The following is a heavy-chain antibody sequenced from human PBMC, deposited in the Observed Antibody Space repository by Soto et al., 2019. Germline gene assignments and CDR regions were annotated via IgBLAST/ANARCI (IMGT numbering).Heavy chain of an antibody. CDR1: GFTFSSYG. CDR3: AKGGYARHYRGYYFDQ. J-gene: IGHJ4*02. Sequence: QVQLVESGGGVVQPVRSLRLSCAASGFTFSSYGMHWVRQAPGKGLEWVAVISYDGSSNDYADFVKGRFTISRDNSKDTLFLETNSLRPEDTAMYYCAKGGYARHYRGYYFDQWGRGTLVTVSS. CDR2: ISYDGSSN. D-gene: IGHD5-18*01. V-gene: IGHV3-30*18.